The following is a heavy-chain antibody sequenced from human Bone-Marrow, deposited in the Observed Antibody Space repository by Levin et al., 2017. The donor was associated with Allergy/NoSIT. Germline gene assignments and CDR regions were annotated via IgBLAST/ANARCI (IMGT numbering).Heavy chain of an antibody. CDR1: GDGVSSNSAA. CDR3: AGSVYDSYYYYGLDV. J-gene: IGHJ6*02. D-gene: IGHD5/OR15-5a*01. Sequence: LRLSCAILGDGVSSNSAAWHWIRQSPSRGLEWLGRTYFRSTWFNEYAESVKGRLTINPDTSKNHFSLHLTSVTPEDTAVYYCAGSVYDSYYYYGLDVWGQGTTVIVS. V-gene: IGHV6-1*01. CDR2: TYFRSTWFN.